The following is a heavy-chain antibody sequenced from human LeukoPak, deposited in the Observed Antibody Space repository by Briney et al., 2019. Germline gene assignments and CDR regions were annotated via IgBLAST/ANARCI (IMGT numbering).Heavy chain of an antibody. J-gene: IGHJ4*02. CDR3: ARDRYIAVAGLYDY. D-gene: IGHD6-19*01. CDR1: GGSISSYY. V-gene: IGHV4-4*07. Sequence: SETLSLTCTVSGGSISSYYWSWIRQPAGKGLEWIGRIYTSGSTNYNPSLKSRVTMSVDTSKNQFSLKLSSVTAADTAVYYCARDRYIAVAGLYDYWGQGTLVTVSS. CDR2: IYTSGST.